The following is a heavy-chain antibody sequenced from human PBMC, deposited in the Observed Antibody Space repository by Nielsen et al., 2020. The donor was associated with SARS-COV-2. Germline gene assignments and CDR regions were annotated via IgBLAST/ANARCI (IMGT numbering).Heavy chain of an antibody. D-gene: IGHD3-10*01. V-gene: IGHV3-23*01. CDR2: ISGSGGST. J-gene: IGHJ3*02. Sequence: GESLKISCAASGFTFSSYAMSWVRQAPGKGLEWVSAISGSGGSTYYADSVKGQFTISRDNSKNTLYLQMNSLRAEDTAVYYCAKSIRGVNNRPDAFDIWGQGTMVTVSS. CDR3: AKSIRGVNNRPDAFDI. CDR1: GFTFSSYA.